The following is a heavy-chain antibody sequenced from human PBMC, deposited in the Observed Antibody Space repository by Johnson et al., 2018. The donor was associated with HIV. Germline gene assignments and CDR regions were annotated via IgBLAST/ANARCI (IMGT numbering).Heavy chain of an antibody. Sequence: VQLVESGGGVVQPGGSRRLSCAASGFTFSNYDMHWVRQAPGKGLEWVSGISWNSGSIGYADSVKGRFTISRDNGKNLLYLQMNSLRAEDTALYYCAKGGDYGEDDAFDIWGQGTMVTVSS. CDR1: GFTFSNYD. V-gene: IGHV3-9*01. J-gene: IGHJ3*02. D-gene: IGHD2-21*01. CDR3: AKGGDYGEDDAFDI. CDR2: ISWNSGSI.